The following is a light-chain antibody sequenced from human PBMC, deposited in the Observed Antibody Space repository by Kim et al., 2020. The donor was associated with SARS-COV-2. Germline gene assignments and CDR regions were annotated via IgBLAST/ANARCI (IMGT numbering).Light chain of an antibody. CDR1: QSVSSN. CDR3: QQYNIWPIT. Sequence: VSPGERATRSCRASQSVSSNLAWYQQKPGQAPRLLIYGASTRATGIPARFSGSGSGTEFTLTISSLQSEDFAVYYCQQYNIWPITFGQGTRLEIK. CDR2: GAS. V-gene: IGKV3-15*01. J-gene: IGKJ5*01.